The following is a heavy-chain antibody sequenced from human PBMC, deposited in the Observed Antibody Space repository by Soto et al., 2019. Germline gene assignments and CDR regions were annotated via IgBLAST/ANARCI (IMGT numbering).Heavy chain of an antibody. D-gene: IGHD3-10*01. Sequence: QVQLVESGGGVVQPGRSLRLSWAASGFTFSDYIMHWVRQAPGKGLEWVAMILHDGNDKYYADSVRGRFTISRDNSKNTLYLQMNSLRTEDTAIYYCARDDEDGSYCDLGYWGQGTLVTVSS. J-gene: IGHJ4*02. CDR1: GFTFSDYI. CDR2: ILHDGNDK. V-gene: IGHV3-30-3*01. CDR3: ARDDEDGSYCDLGY.